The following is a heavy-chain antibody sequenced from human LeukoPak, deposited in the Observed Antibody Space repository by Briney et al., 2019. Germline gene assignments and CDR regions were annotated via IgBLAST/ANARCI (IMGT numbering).Heavy chain of an antibody. Sequence: GGSLRLSCTASGFTFGDYAMSWFRQAPGKGLEWVGFIRSKAYGGTTEYAASVKGRFTISRDDSKSIAYLQMSSLKTEDTAVYYCTRDLEGYCTNGVCYSGWFDPWGQGTLVTVSS. J-gene: IGHJ5*02. CDR2: IRSKAYGGTT. CDR1: GFTFGDYA. CDR3: TRDLEGYCTNGVCYSGWFDP. V-gene: IGHV3-49*03. D-gene: IGHD2-8*01.